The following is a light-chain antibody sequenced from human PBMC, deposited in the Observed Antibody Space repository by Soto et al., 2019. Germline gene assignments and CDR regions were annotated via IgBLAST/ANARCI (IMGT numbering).Light chain of an antibody. V-gene: IGLV2-11*01. CDR3: CSYAGSHTYV. CDR1: SSDVGNYNS. J-gene: IGLJ1*01. Sequence: QSALTQPRSVSESPGQSVTMSCPGTSSDVGNYNSVSWYQQHPGKAPKLIIYDVRKRPSGVPDRFSGSKSGNTASLTISGLQAEDEADYFCCSYAGSHTYVFGTGTKLTVL. CDR2: DVR.